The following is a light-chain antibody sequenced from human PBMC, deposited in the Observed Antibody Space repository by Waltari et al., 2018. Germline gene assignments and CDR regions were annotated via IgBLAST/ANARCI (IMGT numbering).Light chain of an antibody. CDR2: GAS. Sequence: LSTQSPGTLSLSPGETPTPSCRASQSLTKRYLSLYQQKPGQAPKLLIYGASSRAAGIPDRLSGSGSGTDFTLNISRLEPDDFAVYYCQQYGSSVMYTFGQGTKLEIK. CDR1: QSLTKRY. V-gene: IGKV3-20*01. CDR3: QQYGSSVMYT. J-gene: IGKJ2*01.